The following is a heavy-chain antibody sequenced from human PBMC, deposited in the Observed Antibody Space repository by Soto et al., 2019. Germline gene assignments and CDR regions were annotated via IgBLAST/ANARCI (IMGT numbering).Heavy chain of an antibody. D-gene: IGHD2-21*02. V-gene: IGHV4-4*02. CDR1: SGSSSSSNL. CDR3: ARRFKGDYYFDY. Sequence: SETLSLTCAVSSGSSSSSNLWSWVRQPPGKGLEWIGEIYHSGSTNYNPSLKSRVTISVDKSKNQFSLKLSSVTAADTAVYYCARRFKGDYYFDYWGQGTLVTVSS. CDR2: IYHSGST. J-gene: IGHJ4*02.